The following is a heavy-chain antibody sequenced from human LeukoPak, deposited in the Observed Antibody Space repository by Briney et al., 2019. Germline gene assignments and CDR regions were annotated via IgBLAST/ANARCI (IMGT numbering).Heavy chain of an antibody. Sequence: SETLSLTCTVSGYSISSGYYWGWIRQPPGKGLEWIGSIYHSGNTYYNPSLKSRVTISVDTSKNQLSLKLTSVTAADTAVYFCARVSWFPGTSYYYMDVWGKGTTVTVSS. D-gene: IGHD1-1*01. CDR1: GYSISSGYY. CDR3: ARVSWFPGTSYYYMDV. V-gene: IGHV4-38-2*02. CDR2: IYHSGNT. J-gene: IGHJ6*03.